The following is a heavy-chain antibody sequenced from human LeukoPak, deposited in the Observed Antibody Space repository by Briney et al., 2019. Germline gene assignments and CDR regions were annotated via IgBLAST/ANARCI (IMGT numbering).Heavy chain of an antibody. CDR1: GFTFGDYY. J-gene: IGHJ4*02. Sequence: GGSLRLSCAASGFTFGDYYMSWIRQAPGKGLEWVSYISNSGNTIKEADSVKGRFTISRDNAQNSLFLQMKSLRAEDTAVYYCARYRVITNDYFDSWGQGALVTVSS. CDR2: ISNSGNTI. CDR3: ARYRVITNDYFDS. V-gene: IGHV3-11*01. D-gene: IGHD3-16*01.